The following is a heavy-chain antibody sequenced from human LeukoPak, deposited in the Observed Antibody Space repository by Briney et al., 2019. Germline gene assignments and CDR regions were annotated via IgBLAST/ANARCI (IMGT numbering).Heavy chain of an antibody. CDR3: ARGLFTVTTVRHYYGMDV. CDR2: INHSGST. J-gene: IGHJ6*02. D-gene: IGHD4-17*01. V-gene: IGHV4-34*01. CDR1: GGSFSGYY. Sequence: SETLSLTCAVYGGSFSGYYWSWIRQPPGEGLEWIGEINHSGSTNYNPSLKSRVTISVDTSKNQFSLKLSSVTAADTAVYYCARGLFTVTTVRHYYGMDVWGQGTTVTVSS.